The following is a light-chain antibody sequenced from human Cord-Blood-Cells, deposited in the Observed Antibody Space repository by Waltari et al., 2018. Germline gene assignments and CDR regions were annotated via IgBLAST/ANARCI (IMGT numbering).Light chain of an antibody. J-gene: IGLJ1*01. CDR1: SSDVGGYNY. Sequence: QSALTQPASVSGSPGQSITISCTGTSSDVGGYNYVPWYQQHPGKAPKLMIYDVSNRPSGVSNRFSGSKSGNTASLTISGLQAEDEADYYCSSYTSSPYVFGTGTKVTVL. V-gene: IGLV2-14*01. CDR3: SSYTSSPYV. CDR2: DVS.